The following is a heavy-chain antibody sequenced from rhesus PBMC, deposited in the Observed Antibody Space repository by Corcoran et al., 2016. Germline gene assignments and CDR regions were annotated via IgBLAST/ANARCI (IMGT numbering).Heavy chain of an antibody. CDR3: ARRYSSWSTAYFDY. CDR1: GYSISSGYY. CDR2: ISGSSVST. Sequence: QLQLQESGPGLVKPSETLSLTCAVSGYSISSGYYWGWIRQPPGKGLEYIGYISGSSVSTYYNPSLKIRVTISKDTATNQFSLKLSSVTAADTAVYYCARRYSSWSTAYFDYWGQGVLVTVSS. J-gene: IGHJ4*01. D-gene: IGHD6-13*01. V-gene: IGHV4-99*01.